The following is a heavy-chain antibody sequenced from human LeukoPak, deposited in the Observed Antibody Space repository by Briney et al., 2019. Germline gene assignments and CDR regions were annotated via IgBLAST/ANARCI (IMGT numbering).Heavy chain of an antibody. Sequence: SETPSLTCAVYGGSFSGYYWSWIRQPPGKGLEWIGEINHSGSTNYNPSLKSRVTISVDTSKNQFSLKLSSVTAADTAVYYCARGDLGGWFDPWGQGTLVTVSS. CDR1: GGSFSGYY. V-gene: IGHV4-34*01. J-gene: IGHJ5*02. D-gene: IGHD3-16*01. CDR3: ARGDLGGWFDP. CDR2: INHSGST.